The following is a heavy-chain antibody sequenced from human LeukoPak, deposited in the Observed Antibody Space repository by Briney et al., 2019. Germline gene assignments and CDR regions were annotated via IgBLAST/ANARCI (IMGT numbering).Heavy chain of an antibody. CDR3: ARDPAAYYYDSSGYPHH. J-gene: IGHJ5*02. CDR2: IRSDGTDK. D-gene: IGHD3-22*01. Sequence: GGSLRLSCAASGFIFSTYGMHWVRQAPGKGLEWVAFIRSDGTDKSYADSVMGRFTISRDNSKNTLYLQMNTLRAEDTAVYYCARDPAAYYYDSSGYPHHWGQGTLVTVSS. V-gene: IGHV3-30*02. CDR1: GFIFSTYG.